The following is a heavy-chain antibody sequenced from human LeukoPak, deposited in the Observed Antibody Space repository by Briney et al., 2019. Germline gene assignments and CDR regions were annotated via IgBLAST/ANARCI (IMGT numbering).Heavy chain of an antibody. CDR2: INHSGST. J-gene: IGHJ4*02. Sequence: SETLSLTCTVSGYSISSGYYWSWIRQPPGKGLEWIGEINHSGSTNYNPSLKSRVTISVDTSKNQFSLKLSSVTAADTAVYYCARTPPFYDFWSGYSNSYYFDYWGQGTLVTVSS. D-gene: IGHD3-3*01. V-gene: IGHV4-38-2*02. CDR3: ARTPPFYDFWSGYSNSYYFDY. CDR1: GYSISSGYY.